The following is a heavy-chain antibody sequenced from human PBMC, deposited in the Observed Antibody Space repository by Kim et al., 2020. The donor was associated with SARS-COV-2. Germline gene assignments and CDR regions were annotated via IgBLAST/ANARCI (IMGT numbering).Heavy chain of an antibody. J-gene: IGHJ4*02. CDR3: ARASGIAVAGRKLFDY. V-gene: IGHV4-59*01. CDR2: IYYSGST. CDR1: GGSISSYY. D-gene: IGHD6-19*01. Sequence: SETLSLTCTVSGGSISSYYWSWIRQPPGKGLEWIGYIYYSGSTNYNPSLKSRVTISVDTSKNQFSLKLSSVTAADTAVYYCARASGIAVAGRKLFDYWGQGTLVTVSS.